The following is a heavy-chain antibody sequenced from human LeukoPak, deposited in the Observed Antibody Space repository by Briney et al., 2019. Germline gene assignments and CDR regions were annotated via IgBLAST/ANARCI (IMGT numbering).Heavy chain of an antibody. CDR3: ARAGVGWAARQEERFGP. D-gene: IGHD6-6*01. J-gene: IGHJ5*02. CDR1: GGSISSSSYY. Sequence: SETLSHTCTVSGGSISSSSYYWGWIRQPPGKGLEWIGSIYYSGSTYYNPSLKSRVTISVDTSKNQFSLKLSSVTAADTAVYYCARAGVGWAARQEERFGPWGQGTLVTVSS. V-gene: IGHV4-39*07. CDR2: IYYSGST.